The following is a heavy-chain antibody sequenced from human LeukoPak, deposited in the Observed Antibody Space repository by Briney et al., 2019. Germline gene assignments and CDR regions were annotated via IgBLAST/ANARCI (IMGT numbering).Heavy chain of an antibody. V-gene: IGHV3-48*01. J-gene: IGHJ4*02. CDR2: ISSSSSSTI. CDR1: GFTFSSYS. Sequence: GGSLRLSCAASGFTFSSYSMNWVRQAPGKGLEWVSYISSSSSSTIYYADSVKGRFTISRDNAKNSLYLQMNSLRAEDTAVYYCASPEGYCSSTSCSPDYFDYWGQGTLVTVSS. D-gene: IGHD2-2*01. CDR3: ASPEGYCSSTSCSPDYFDY.